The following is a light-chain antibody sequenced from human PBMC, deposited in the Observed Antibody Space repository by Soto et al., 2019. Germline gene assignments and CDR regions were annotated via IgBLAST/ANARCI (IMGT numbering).Light chain of an antibody. CDR1: QSIDTY. J-gene: IGKJ1*01. CDR2: DAS. CDR3: QQYGSSGT. V-gene: IGKV3-20*01. Sequence: EIVLTQSPATLSSSPGERATLSCRASQSIDTYLAWYQQKPGQAPRLLIYDASNRATGIPDRFSGSGSGTDFTLTISRLEPEDFAVYYCQQYGSSGTFGQGTKVDNK.